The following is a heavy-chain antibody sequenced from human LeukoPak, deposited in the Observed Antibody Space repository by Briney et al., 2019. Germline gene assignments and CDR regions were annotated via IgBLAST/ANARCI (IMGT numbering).Heavy chain of an antibody. V-gene: IGHV3-33*01. CDR3: LRDYTNTGYFDP. CDR2: IWYDGSNE. J-gene: IGHJ5*02. CDR1: GFTFSSYG. D-gene: IGHD4-11*01. Sequence: PGRSLRLPCAASGFTFSSYGMHWVRQAPGKGLEWVALIWYDGSNEDYVDSVKGRFTISRDNSKNTLSLQMNSLRAEDTAVYFCLRDYTNTGYFDPWGQGTLVTVSS.